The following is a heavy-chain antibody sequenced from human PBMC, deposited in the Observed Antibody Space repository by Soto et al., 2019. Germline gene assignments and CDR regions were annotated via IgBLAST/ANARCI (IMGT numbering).Heavy chain of an antibody. CDR1: GGSISSYY. Sequence: SETLSLTCTVSGGSISSYYWSWIRQPPGKGLEWIGYIYYSGSTNYNPSLKSRVTISVDTSKNQFSLKLSSVTAADTAVYYCARGHSSFVGPAFDYWGQGTLVTVSS. CDR3: ARGHSSFVGPAFDY. CDR2: IYYSGST. D-gene: IGHD6-13*01. V-gene: IGHV4-59*01. J-gene: IGHJ4*02.